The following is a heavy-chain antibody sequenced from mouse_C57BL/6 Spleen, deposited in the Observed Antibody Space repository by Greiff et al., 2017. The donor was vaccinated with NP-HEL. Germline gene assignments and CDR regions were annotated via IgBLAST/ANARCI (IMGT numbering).Heavy chain of an antibody. D-gene: IGHD2-4*01. Sequence: QVQLQQSGPELVRPGVSVKISCKGSGYTFTDYAMHWVKQSHAKSLEWIGVISTYYGDASYNQKFKDKATMTVDKSSSTAYMELARLTSEDSAVYYCARRRGLIYYDYDRDAMDYWGQGTSVTVSS. V-gene: IGHV1-67*01. J-gene: IGHJ4*01. CDR3: ARRRGLIYYDYDRDAMDY. CDR1: GYTFTDYA. CDR2: ISTYYGDA.